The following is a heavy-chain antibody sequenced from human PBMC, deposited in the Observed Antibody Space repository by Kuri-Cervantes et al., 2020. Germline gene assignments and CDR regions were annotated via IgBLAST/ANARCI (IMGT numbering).Heavy chain of an antibody. V-gene: IGHV4-31*03. CDR3: ASFSLIVGASGSGYWFDP. D-gene: IGHD1-26*01. CDR2: IYYSGST. J-gene: IGHJ5*02. CDR1: GGSISSGGYY. Sequence: LRLSCTVSGGSISSGGYYWSWIRQHPGKGLEWIGYIYYSGSTYYNPSLKSRVTISVDKSKNQFSLKLSSVTAADTAVYYCASFSLIVGASGSGYWFDPWGQGTLVTVSS.